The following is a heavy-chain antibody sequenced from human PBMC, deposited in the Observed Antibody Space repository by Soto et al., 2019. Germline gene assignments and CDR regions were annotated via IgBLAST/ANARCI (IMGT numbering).Heavy chain of an antibody. Sequence: QVQLVESGGGVVQPGRSPRLSCAASGFTFSSYGMHWVRQAPGKGLEWVAVISYDGSNKYYADSVKGRFTISRDNSKNTLYLQMKGLRAEDTAVYYCASSLYYYDSIGYVGHLKLDYWGQGTLVTVSS. CDR2: ISYDGSNK. CDR3: ASSLYYYDSIGYVGHLKLDY. D-gene: IGHD3-22*01. CDR1: GFTFSSYG. V-gene: IGHV3-30*03. J-gene: IGHJ4*02.